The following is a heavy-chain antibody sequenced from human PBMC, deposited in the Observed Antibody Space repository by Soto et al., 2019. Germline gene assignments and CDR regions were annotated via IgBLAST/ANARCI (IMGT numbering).Heavy chain of an antibody. J-gene: IGHJ3*02. V-gene: IGHV3-23*01. Sequence: RGSLRLSCAASGFTFSSNAMSWVRQAPGKGLEWVSHISGSGGVTYYADSVKGRFTISRDNSKNTLNLQMNRLRVEDTAVYYCAREGVYSDYGDAFDIWGQGTMVTVSS. CDR2: ISGSGGVT. CDR1: GFTFSSNA. CDR3: AREGVYSDYGDAFDI. D-gene: IGHD5-12*01.